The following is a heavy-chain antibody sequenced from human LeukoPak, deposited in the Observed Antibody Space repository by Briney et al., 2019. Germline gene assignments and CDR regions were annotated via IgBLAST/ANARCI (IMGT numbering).Heavy chain of an antibody. V-gene: IGHV3-33*01. J-gene: IGHJ4*02. D-gene: IGHD3-22*01. Sequence: GRSLRLSCAASGFTFSSYGMHWVRQAPGKGLEWVAVIWYDGSNKYYADSVKGRFTTSRDNSKNTLYLQMNSLRAEDTAAYYCARGPLTMMYYFDYWGQGTLVTVSS. CDR2: IWYDGSNK. CDR3: ARGPLTMMYYFDY. CDR1: GFTFSSYG.